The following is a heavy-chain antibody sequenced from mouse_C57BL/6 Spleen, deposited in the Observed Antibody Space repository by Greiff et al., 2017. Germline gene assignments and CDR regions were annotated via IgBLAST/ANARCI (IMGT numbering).Heavy chain of an antibody. CDR3: ARSYDYADY. V-gene: IGHV1-61*01. D-gene: IGHD2-4*01. J-gene: IGHJ2*01. Sequence: QVQLQQPGAELVRPGSSVKLSCKASGYTFTSSWMDWVKQRPGQGLEWIGNIYPSDSETHYNQKFKDKATLTVDKSSSTAYMQLSSLTSEDSAVYYCARSYDYADYWGQGTTLTVSS. CDR2: IYPSDSET. CDR1: GYTFTSSW.